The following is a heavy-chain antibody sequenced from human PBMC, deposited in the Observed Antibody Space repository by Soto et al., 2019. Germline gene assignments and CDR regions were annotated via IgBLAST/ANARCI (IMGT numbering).Heavy chain of an antibody. D-gene: IGHD3-3*01. Sequence: QLQLQESGPGLVKPSETLSLTCTVSGGSISSSSSYWGWIRQPPGKGLEWIGSVYYSGDTYYNPSLKSRLTISVDTSKNQFSLKLRSVTAADTAVYYCARPRQEWAWYVDLWGRGTLVTVSS. CDR2: VYYSGDT. CDR1: GGSISSSSSY. CDR3: ARPRQEWAWYVDL. V-gene: IGHV4-39*01. J-gene: IGHJ2*01.